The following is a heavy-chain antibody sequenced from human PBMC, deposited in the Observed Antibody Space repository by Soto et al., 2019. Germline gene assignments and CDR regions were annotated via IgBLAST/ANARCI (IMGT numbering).Heavy chain of an antibody. D-gene: IGHD3-9*01. CDR2: IYPGDSDA. V-gene: IGHV5-51*01. CDR1: GYSFTDYW. J-gene: IGHJ4*02. Sequence: PGGSLKISCKSSGYSFTDYWIGWVRQMPGKGLEWMGIIYPGDSDARYSPSFQGQVTISVDTSINTAFLRWNSLTASDTAMYYCARQADYNILTGYFYYFDYWGQGSLVTVSS. CDR3: ARQADYNILTGYFYYFDY.